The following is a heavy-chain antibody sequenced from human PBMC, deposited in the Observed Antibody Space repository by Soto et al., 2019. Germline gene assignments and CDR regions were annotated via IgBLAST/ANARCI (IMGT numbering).Heavy chain of an antibody. CDR1: GYTFTGYY. J-gene: IGHJ4*02. CDR2: INPNSGGT. Sequence: ASVKVSCKASGYTFTGYYMHWVRQAPGQGLEWMGWINPNSGGTNYAQKFQGWVTMTRDTLYLQLSSLRAEDTAVYYCAKVYQQLPILDSWGPGTLVPVSS. D-gene: IGHD6-13*01. V-gene: IGHV1-2*04. CDR3: AKVYQQLPILDS.